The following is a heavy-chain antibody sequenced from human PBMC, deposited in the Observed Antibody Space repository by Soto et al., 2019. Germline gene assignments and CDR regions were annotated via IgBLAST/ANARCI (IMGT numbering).Heavy chain of an antibody. CDR2: IKSKTDGGTT. Sequence: EVQLVESGGGLVKPGGSLRLSCAASGFTFSNAWMSWVRQAPGKGLEWVGRIKSKTDGGTTDYAAPVKGRFTISRDDSKNTLYLQMNSLKTEDTAVYYCATDEIPYNYFDYWGQGTLVTVSS. J-gene: IGHJ4*02. D-gene: IGHD2-21*01. V-gene: IGHV3-15*01. CDR3: ATDEIPYNYFDY. CDR1: GFTFSNAW.